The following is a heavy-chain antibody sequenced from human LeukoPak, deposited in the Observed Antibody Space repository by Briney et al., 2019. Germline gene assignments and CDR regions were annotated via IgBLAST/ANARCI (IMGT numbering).Heavy chain of an antibody. J-gene: IGHJ6*02. V-gene: IGHV1-18*01. CDR2: ISAYNGNT. D-gene: IGHD3-3*01. Sequence: GASVKVSCKASGYTFTSYGISWVRQAPGQGLEWMGWISAYNGNTNYAQKLQGRVTMTTDTSTSTAYMELRSLRSDDTAVYYCARDQPTVPTVKGRMITIFGVVTYYYGMDVWGQGTTVTVSS. CDR1: GYTFTSYG. CDR3: ARDQPTVPTVKGRMITIFGVVTYYYGMDV.